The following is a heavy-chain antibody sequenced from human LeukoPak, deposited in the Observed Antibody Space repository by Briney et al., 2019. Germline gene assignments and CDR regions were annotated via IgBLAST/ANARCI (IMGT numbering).Heavy chain of an antibody. CDR2: IIPIFGTA. V-gene: IGHV1-69*13. CDR3: ARGFRHGTIGY. Sequence: ASVKVSCKASGGTFSSYAISWVRQAPGQGLEWMGGIIPIFGTANYAQKFQGRVTITADESTSTAYVELSSLRSEDTAVYYCARGFRHGTIGYWGQGTLVTVSS. CDR1: GGTFSSYA. J-gene: IGHJ4*02.